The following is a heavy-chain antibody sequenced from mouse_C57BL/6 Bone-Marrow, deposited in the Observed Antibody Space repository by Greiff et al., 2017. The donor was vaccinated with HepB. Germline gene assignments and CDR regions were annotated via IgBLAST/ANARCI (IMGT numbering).Heavy chain of an antibody. CDR3: ARGWLLRGWYFEV. D-gene: IGHD2-3*01. Sequence: QVQLKQPGTELVKPGASVKLSCKASGYTFTSYWMHWVKQRPGQGLEWIGNINPSNGGTNYNEKFKSKATLTVDKSSSTAYMQRSSLTSEDSAVYYCARGWLLRGWYFEVWGTGTTVTVAS. J-gene: IGHJ1*03. CDR1: GYTFTSYW. CDR2: INPSNGGT. V-gene: IGHV1-53*01.